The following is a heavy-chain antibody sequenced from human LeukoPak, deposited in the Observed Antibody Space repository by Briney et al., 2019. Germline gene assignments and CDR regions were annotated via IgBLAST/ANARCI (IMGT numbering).Heavy chain of an antibody. CDR1: GYTFTSYG. CDR3: ARDRGNGWYVYFDL. V-gene: IGHV1-18*01. Sequence: ASVKVSCKASGYTFTSYGNSWVRQAPGQGHEWKGWISAYNGNTNYAQKLQGRVTITTNTSTSTAYMELRGLGSDDAAVYYCARDRGNGWYVYFDLWGRGTLVTVSS. D-gene: IGHD6-19*01. J-gene: IGHJ2*01. CDR2: ISAYNGNT.